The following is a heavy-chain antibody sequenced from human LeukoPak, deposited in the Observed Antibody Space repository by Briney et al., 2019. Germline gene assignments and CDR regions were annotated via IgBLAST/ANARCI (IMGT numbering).Heavy chain of an antibody. V-gene: IGHV6-1*01. Sequence: SQTLSLTCAISGDSFSSKSAAWNWIRQSPSRGLEWLGRTYYRSKWSSGYAESVKSRITINPDTSKNQFSLQLKSVTPEDTAVYYCARVRSQYQLPYYYGMDVWGQGTTVTVSS. D-gene: IGHD2-2*01. J-gene: IGHJ6*02. CDR3: ARVRSQYQLPYYYGMDV. CDR2: TYYRSKWSS. CDR1: GDSFSSKSAA.